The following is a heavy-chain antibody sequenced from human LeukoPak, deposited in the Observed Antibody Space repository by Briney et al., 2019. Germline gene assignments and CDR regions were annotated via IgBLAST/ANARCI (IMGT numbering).Heavy chain of an antibody. V-gene: IGHV6-1*01. CDR1: GDSVSSNSAA. CDR3: ARDLFVAAAGYYYGMDV. CDR2: TYYRSKWYN. J-gene: IGHJ6*02. D-gene: IGHD6-13*01. Sequence: SQTLSLTCAISGDSVSSNSAAWNWIRQSPSRGLEWLGRTYYRSKWYNDYAVSVKSRITINPDTSKNQFSLQLNSVTPEDTAVYYCARDLFVAAAGYYYGMDVWGQGTTVTVSS.